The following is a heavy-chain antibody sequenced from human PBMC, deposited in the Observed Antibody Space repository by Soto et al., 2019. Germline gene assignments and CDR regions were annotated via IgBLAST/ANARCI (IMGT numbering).Heavy chain of an antibody. J-gene: IGHJ2*01. CDR1: GFSLSTSGVG. Sequence: QITLKESGPTLVKPTQTLTLTCTFSGFSLSTSGVGVGWIRQPPGKALEWLALIYWDDDKRYSPSLKSRLTITKDTSKNQVVLTMTNMDPVDTATYYCAHSSYYYDSSGYYGGYFDLWGRGTLVTVSS. D-gene: IGHD3-22*01. CDR3: AHSSYYYDSSGYYGGYFDL. CDR2: IYWDDDK. V-gene: IGHV2-5*02.